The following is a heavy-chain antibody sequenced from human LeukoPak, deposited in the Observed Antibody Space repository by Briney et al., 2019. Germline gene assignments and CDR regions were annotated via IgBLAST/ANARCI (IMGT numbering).Heavy chain of an antibody. D-gene: IGHD2-15*01. J-gene: IGHJ4*02. CDR3: ARTSRSGAYGMDFDY. CDR2: INSDGSTT. V-gene: IGHV3-74*01. Sequence: PRRSLTPSGVASGFTLNNYWKHWVRQAPGKGLVWDSRINSDGSTTTYADSVKGRFTISRDNAAKTTYRQMNCLRAEDAAVYDCARTSRSGAYGMDFDYSGQGTLVTVSS. CDR1: GFTLNNYW.